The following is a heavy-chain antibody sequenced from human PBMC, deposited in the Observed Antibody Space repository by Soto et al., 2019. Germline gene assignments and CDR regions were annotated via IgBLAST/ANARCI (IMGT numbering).Heavy chain of an antibody. Sequence: GGSLRLSCAASGFTFSSYSMNWVRQAPGKGLEWVSYISSSSSTIYYADSVKGRFPISRDNAKNSLYLQMNSLRAEDTAVYYCARVSRVYDFWSGYSKTFDYWGQGTLVTVSS. CDR3: ARVSRVYDFWSGYSKTFDY. D-gene: IGHD3-3*01. V-gene: IGHV3-48*01. CDR1: GFTFSSYS. CDR2: ISSSSSTI. J-gene: IGHJ4*02.